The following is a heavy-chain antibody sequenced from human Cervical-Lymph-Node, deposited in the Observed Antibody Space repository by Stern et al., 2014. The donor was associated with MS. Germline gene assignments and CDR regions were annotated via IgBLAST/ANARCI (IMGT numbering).Heavy chain of an antibody. V-gene: IGHV4-39*02. CDR3: ARGVTAVTNYVPNWCFDL. CDR2: VYYSGIT. Sequence: QLQLQESGPGLVKPSETLSLTCTVSGGSITNRDYWGWIRQSPGKGLEWIGSVYYSGITYYRPSLKSRATLSIDTSRDQFFLSLTSVTATDTAVYFCARGVTAVTNYVPNWCFDLWGRGTLVTVSS. D-gene: IGHD4-11*01. J-gene: IGHJ2*01. CDR1: GGSITNRDY.